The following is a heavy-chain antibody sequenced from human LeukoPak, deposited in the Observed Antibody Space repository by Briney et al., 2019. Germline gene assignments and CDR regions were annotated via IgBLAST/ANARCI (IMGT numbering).Heavy chain of an antibody. D-gene: IGHD2-2*01. J-gene: IGHJ6*03. CDR3: ARDREYQLPYIYYYYYYMDV. V-gene: IGHV1-2*02. CDR2: INPNSGGT. Sequence: GASVKVSCKASGYTFTGYYMHWVRQAPGQGLEWMGWINPNSGGTNYAQKFQGRVTMTRDTSISTAYMELSRLRSDDTAVYYCARDREYQLPYIYYYYYYMDVWGRGTTVTVSS. CDR1: GYTFTGYY.